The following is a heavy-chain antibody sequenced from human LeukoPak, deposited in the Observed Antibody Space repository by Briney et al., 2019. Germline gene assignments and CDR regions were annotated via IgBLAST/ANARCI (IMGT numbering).Heavy chain of an antibody. V-gene: IGHV3-23*01. CDR3: ARAYFDWSYFDY. D-gene: IGHD3-9*01. CDR2: ISGSGGST. Sequence: PGGSLRLSCAASGFTFSSYAMSWVRQAPGKGLEWVSAISGSGGSTYYADSVKGRFTISRDNSKNTLYLQMNSLRAEDTAVYYCARAYFDWSYFDYWGQGTLVTVSS. J-gene: IGHJ4*02. CDR1: GFTFSSYA.